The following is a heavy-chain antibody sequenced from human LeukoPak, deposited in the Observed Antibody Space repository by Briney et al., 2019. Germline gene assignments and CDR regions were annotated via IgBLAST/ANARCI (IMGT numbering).Heavy chain of an antibody. CDR2: ISDSGDST. J-gene: IGHJ4*02. V-gene: IGHV3-23*01. Sequence: PGGSLRLSCAVSGFTFSSYAMSWVRRAPGRGLEWVSAISDSGDSTYYADSVKGRFTVSRDNSKNTLYLQMNSLRAEDTAVYYCAKKMTITGWLYYFDYWGQGTLVTVSS. CDR3: AKKMTITGWLYYFDY. D-gene: IGHD5-24*01. CDR1: GFTFSSYA.